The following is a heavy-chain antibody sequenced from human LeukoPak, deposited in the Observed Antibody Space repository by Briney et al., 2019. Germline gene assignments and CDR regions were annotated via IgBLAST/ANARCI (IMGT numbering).Heavy chain of an antibody. CDR3: ARVSHFDSSGYSP. V-gene: IGHV4-59*01. D-gene: IGHD3-22*01. CDR2: IYYNGIT. J-gene: IGHJ4*02. CDR1: GGSMSSYC. Sequence: SETLSLTCTVSGGSMSSYCWSWIRQPPGKGLEWIGFIYYNGITNYNPSLKSRVTISVDTSKNQFSLKLSSATAADTAVYYCARVSHFDSSGYSPWGQGTLVTVSS.